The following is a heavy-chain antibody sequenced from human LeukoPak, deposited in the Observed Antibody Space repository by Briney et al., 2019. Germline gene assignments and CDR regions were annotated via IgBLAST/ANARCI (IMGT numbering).Heavy chain of an antibody. CDR3: ASLVVPGAWYFDL. D-gene: IGHD2-15*01. Sequence: GGSLRLSCAASGFTFSSYPMNWVRQAPGKGLEWVSSISSSSSYIYYADSVEGRFTIFRDNAKNSLYLQMNSLRAEDTAVYYCASLVVPGAWYFDLWGRGTLVTVSS. CDR1: GFTFSSYP. J-gene: IGHJ2*01. V-gene: IGHV3-21*01. CDR2: ISSSSSYI.